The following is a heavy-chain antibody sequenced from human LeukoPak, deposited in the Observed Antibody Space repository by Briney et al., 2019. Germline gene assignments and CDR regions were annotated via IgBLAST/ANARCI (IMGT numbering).Heavy chain of an antibody. CDR1: GFTFSSYA. J-gene: IGHJ4*02. Sequence: GGSLRLSCAASGFTFSSYAMHWVRQAPGKGLEWVSVIYSGGSTYYADSVKGRFTISRDNSKNTLYLQMNSLRAEDTAVYYCAREIRRSSSGWYYFDYWGQGTLVTVSS. V-gene: IGHV3-66*01. CDR2: IYSGGST. CDR3: AREIRRSSSGWYYFDY. D-gene: IGHD6-19*01.